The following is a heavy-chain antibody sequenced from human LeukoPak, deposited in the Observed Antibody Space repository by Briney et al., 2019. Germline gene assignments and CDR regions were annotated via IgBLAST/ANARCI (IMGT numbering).Heavy chain of an antibody. Sequence: PGGSLRLSCAASGFTFSSYSMNWVRQAPGKGLEWVSSISSSSSYIYYADSVKGRFTISRDNAKNSLYLQMNSLRAEDTAVYYCARDFLEDGSGSYYEDYWGQGTLVTVSS. CDR3: ARDFLEDGSGSYYEDY. V-gene: IGHV3-21*01. J-gene: IGHJ4*02. D-gene: IGHD3-10*01. CDR1: GFTFSSYS. CDR2: ISSSSSYI.